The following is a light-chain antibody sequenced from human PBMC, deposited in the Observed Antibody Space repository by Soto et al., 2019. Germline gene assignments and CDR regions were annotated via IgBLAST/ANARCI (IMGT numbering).Light chain of an antibody. J-gene: IGKJ5*01. CDR2: AAS. Sequence: DSEMTHAPCSLSASVGARVTITCRASQSVSSYLNWYQQKPGKAAKLLIYAASSLQSGVPSRFSGSGSGTDFTLTISSLQPEDFATYYCQQSYSTPPSFGQGTRLEI. CDR1: QSVSSY. V-gene: IGKV1-39*01. CDR3: QQSYSTPPS.